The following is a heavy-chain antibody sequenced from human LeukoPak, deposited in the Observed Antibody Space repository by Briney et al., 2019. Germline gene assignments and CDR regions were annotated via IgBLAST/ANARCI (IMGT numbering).Heavy chain of an antibody. J-gene: IGHJ3*02. V-gene: IGHV1-18*01. CDR1: GYTFTNYG. D-gene: IGHD3-22*01. Sequence: ASVKVSCKASGYTFTNYGITWVRQAPGQGLEWMGWISPYKGDRNYAQNLQGRLTMTTVTSTSTAYMELRSLRSDDTAVYYCAKSSGYYRRAFDIWGQGTMVTVSS. CDR3: AKSSGYYRRAFDI. CDR2: ISPYKGDR.